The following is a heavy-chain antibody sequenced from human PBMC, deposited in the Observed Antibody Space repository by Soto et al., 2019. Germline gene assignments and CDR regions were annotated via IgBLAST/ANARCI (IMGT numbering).Heavy chain of an antibody. J-gene: IGHJ5*02. CDR1: GYTFSNYG. D-gene: IGHD2-2*01. V-gene: IGHV1-18*01. CDR3: ARVVPGAEAWFGP. Sequence: QVQLVQSGGEVKRPGASVKVSCKTSGYTFSNYGITWVRQAPGQPLEWLGWISLYSDDTNYAQKIQGRVSMTTDTSTTTAYMELRSLRSDDTAVYYCARVVPGAEAWFGPWGQGTLVTVSS. CDR2: ISLYSDDT.